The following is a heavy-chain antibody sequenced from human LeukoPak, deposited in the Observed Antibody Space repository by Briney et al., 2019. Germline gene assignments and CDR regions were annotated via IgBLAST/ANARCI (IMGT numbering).Heavy chain of an antibody. Sequence: GGSLRLSGTASGFTFSSYWMNWVRQAPGKGLEWVANIKQDGSEKYYVDSVKGRFTISRDNAKKSLYLQMNSLRAEDTAVYYCARETEMANLDYWGQGTLVTVSS. CDR3: ARETEMANLDY. V-gene: IGHV3-7*04. J-gene: IGHJ4*02. CDR2: IKQDGSEK. CDR1: GFTFSSYW. D-gene: IGHD5-24*01.